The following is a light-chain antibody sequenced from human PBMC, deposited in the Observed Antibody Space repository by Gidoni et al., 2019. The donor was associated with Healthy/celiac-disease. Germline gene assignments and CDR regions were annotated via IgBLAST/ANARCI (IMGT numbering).Light chain of an antibody. CDR1: SSNIGSNY. V-gene: IGLV1-47*01. Sequence: QSVLTQPPSASGTPGQRVTISCSGSSSNIGSNYVYWYQQLPGTAPKLLSYRNNQRPSGVPDRFSGSKSGTSASLAISGLRSEDEADYYCAAWDDSLSGRDVVFGGGTKLTVL. J-gene: IGLJ2*01. CDR3: AAWDDSLSGRDVV. CDR2: RNN.